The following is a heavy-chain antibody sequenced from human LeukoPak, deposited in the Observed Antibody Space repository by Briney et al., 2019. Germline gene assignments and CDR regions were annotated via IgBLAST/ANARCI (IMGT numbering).Heavy chain of an antibody. CDR1: GFTFSSYG. CDR3: AKDRGSSGYSVGTYFDY. CDR2: ISYDGSNK. Sequence: PGRSLRLSCAASGFTFSSYGMDWVRQAPGKGLEGVAVISYDGSNKYYADSVKGRFTIYRDNSKNTLYLQMNSLRADDTAVYYCAKDRGSSGYSVGTYFDYWGQGTLVTVSS. V-gene: IGHV3-30*18. D-gene: IGHD3-22*01. J-gene: IGHJ4*02.